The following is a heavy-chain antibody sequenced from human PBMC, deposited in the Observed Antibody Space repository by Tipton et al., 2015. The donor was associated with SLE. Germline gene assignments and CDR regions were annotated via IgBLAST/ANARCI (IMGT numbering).Heavy chain of an antibody. CDR3: ARGVAERLGLDF. Sequence: TLSLTCTVSGGSIGPYYWHWIRQSPGKALEWIGYIYFDGNFNGRGNYNPSLKSRVTMSVDPSKMQFSLNLNSVTAADTALYFCARGVAERLGLDFWGQGSLVTVSS. V-gene: IGHV4-59*01. D-gene: IGHD6-19*01. CDR2: IYFDGNFNGRG. CDR1: GGSIGPYY. J-gene: IGHJ4*02.